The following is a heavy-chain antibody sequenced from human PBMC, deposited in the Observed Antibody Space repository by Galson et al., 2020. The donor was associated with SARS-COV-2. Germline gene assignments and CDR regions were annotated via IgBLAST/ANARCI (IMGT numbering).Heavy chain of an antibody. D-gene: IGHD3-10*01. CDR1: GGSFGGYY. CDR2: INHSGST. CDR3: ARVVRGLTGRFDP. Sequence: SETLSLTCAVYGGSFGGYYWSWIRQPPGKGLEWIGEINHSGSTNYSPSPNSRVTISIDTSKNQFSLNLTSVTAADTALYYCARVVRGLTGRFDPWAQGNLVTVSS. V-gene: IGHV4-34*01. J-gene: IGHJ5*02.